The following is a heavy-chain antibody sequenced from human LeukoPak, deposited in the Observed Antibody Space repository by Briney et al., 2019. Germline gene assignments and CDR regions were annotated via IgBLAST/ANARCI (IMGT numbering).Heavy chain of an antibody. CDR2: INPTGTGT. Sequence: ASVKVSCKASGYTFSNYYMHWVRQAPGQGRDWMGLINPTGTGTNYAQKFRGRVTLTRDTSTTTVYMQLSSLRSEDSAVYYCAREESGGYFDYWGQGTLVTVSS. J-gene: IGHJ4*02. CDR3: AREESGGYFDY. V-gene: IGHV1-46*01. CDR1: GYTFSNYY. D-gene: IGHD2-8*02.